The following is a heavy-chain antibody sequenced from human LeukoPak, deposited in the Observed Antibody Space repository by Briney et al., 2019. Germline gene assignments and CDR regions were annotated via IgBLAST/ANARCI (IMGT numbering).Heavy chain of an antibody. Sequence: SETLSLTCTVSGGSISSYYWSWIRQPPGKGLEWIGYIYYSGSTNYNPSLKSRVTISVDTSKNQFSLKLSSVTAADTAVYYCARERITMVRGVSNYFDYWGQGTLVTVSP. J-gene: IGHJ4*02. CDR3: ARERITMVRGVSNYFDY. V-gene: IGHV4-59*01. D-gene: IGHD3-10*01. CDR1: GGSISSYY. CDR2: IYYSGST.